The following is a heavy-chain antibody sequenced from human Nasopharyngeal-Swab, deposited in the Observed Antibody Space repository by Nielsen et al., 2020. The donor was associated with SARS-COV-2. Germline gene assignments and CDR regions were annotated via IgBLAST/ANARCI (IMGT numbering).Heavy chain of an antibody. D-gene: IGHD6-19*01. CDR1: GYTFTRHA. Sequence: ASVKVSCKASGYTFTRHAIHWVRQAPGQGLEWMGRINPNNGETKYSQKFQDRVTITRDTSATIVYMELSSLRSRDTAVYYCDKAGASIPGNGFDRWGQGTLVSVSS. CDR2: INPNNGET. V-gene: IGHV1-3*01. CDR3: DKAGASIPGNGFDR. J-gene: IGHJ5*02.